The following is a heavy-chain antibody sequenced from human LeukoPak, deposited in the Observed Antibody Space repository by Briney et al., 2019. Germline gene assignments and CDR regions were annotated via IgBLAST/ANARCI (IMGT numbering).Heavy chain of an antibody. D-gene: IGHD2-21*02. V-gene: IGHV3-48*04. CDR1: GFTFSSYS. CDR2: ISSSSSTI. Sequence: GGSLRLSCAASGFTFSSYSMNWVRQAPGKGLEWVSYISSSSSTIYYADSVKGRFTISRDNAKNSLYLQMNSLRAEDTAVYYCTTSLPHVVDVTTSDGGNWGQGTLVTVSS. J-gene: IGHJ4*02. CDR3: TTSLPHVVDVTTSDGGN.